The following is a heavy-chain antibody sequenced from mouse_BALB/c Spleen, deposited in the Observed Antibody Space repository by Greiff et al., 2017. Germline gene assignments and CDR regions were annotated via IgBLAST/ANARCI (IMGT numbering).Heavy chain of an antibody. CDR2: INPYNGDT. J-gene: IGHJ3*01. Sequence: EVQLQQSGPELVKPGASVKISCKASGYSFTGYFMNWVMQSHGKSLEWIGRINPYNGDTFYNQKFKGKATLTVDKSSSTAHMELRSLASEDSAVYYCARGLYYGNHQALVYWGQGTLVTVSA. CDR3: ARGLYYGNHQALVY. CDR1: GYSFTGYF. V-gene: IGHV1-20*02. D-gene: IGHD2-1*01.